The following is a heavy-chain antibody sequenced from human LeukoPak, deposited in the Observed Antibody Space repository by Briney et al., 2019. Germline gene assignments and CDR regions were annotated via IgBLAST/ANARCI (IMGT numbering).Heavy chain of an antibody. CDR2: IYYSGST. J-gene: IGHJ6*02. CDR1: GGSISSSSYY. V-gene: IGHV4-39*07. Sequence: SETLSLTCTVSGGSISSSSYYWGWIRQPPGKGLEWIGSIYYSGSTYYNPSLKSRVTISVDTSKNQFSLKLSSVTAADTAVYYCARDRGYDFWSGYYNYYYYGMDVWGQGTTVTVSS. D-gene: IGHD3-3*01. CDR3: ARDRGYDFWSGYYNYYYYGMDV.